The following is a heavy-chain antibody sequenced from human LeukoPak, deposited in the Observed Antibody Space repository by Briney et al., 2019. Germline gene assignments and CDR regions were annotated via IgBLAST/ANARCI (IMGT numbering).Heavy chain of an antibody. CDR3: ARVIVDTALVDY. CDR1: GGSISSSNW. D-gene: IGHD5-18*01. CDR2: IYYSGST. Sequence: PSETLSLTCAVSGGSISSSNWWSWVRQPPGKGLEWIGYIYYSGSTYYNPSLKSRVTISVDTSKNQFSLKLSSVTAADTAVYYCARVIVDTALVDYWGQGTLVTVSS. V-gene: IGHV4-4*02. J-gene: IGHJ4*02.